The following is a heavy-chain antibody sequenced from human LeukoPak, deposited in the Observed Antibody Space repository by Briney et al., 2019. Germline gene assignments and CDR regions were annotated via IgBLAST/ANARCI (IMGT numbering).Heavy chain of an antibody. J-gene: IGHJ4*02. CDR2: IHYSGKT. Sequence: ETLSLTCTVSGGSISSSSFFWGWIRQPPGQGLEWIAAIHYSGKTHYNPSLNSRVTISADTSRNQFSLKLNSVTAADTAVYYCARGPNYGGNSKDFDYWGQGTLVTVSS. D-gene: IGHD4-23*01. V-gene: IGHV4-39*01. CDR1: GGSISSSSFF. CDR3: ARGPNYGGNSKDFDY.